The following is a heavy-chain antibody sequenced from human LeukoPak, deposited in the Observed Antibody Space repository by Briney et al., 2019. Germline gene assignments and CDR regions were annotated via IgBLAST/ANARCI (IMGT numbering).Heavy chain of an antibody. CDR2: ISYDERNK. Sequence: PPGRSLRLSCAASGFTFSNYGMHWVRQAPGKGLEWVAVISYDERNKYYADSVKGRFTISRDTFKNTLFLQMNSLRVEDTAVYYCAKPRSVAYGDRYYFESWGLGTLVTVSS. CDR1: GFTFSNYG. D-gene: IGHD4-17*01. CDR3: AKPRSVAYGDRYYFES. V-gene: IGHV3-30*18. J-gene: IGHJ4*02.